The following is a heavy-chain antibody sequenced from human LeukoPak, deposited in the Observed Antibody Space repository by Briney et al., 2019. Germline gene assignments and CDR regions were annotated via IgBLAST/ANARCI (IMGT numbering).Heavy chain of an antibody. V-gene: IGHV4-4*02. CDR1: GGSISSTNW. CDR3: ARDRSTFWSGYSLYNWFDP. D-gene: IGHD3-3*01. CDR2: IYHSGST. J-gene: IGHJ5*02. Sequence: SETLSLTCAVSGGSISSTNWWSWVRQPPGKGLEWIGEIYHSGSTYYNPSLKSRVTISADTSKNQFSLKLSSATAADTAVYYCARDRSTFWSGYSLYNWFDPWGQGTLVTVSS.